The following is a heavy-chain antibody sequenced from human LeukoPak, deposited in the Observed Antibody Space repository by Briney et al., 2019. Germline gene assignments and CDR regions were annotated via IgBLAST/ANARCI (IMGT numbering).Heavy chain of an antibody. J-gene: IGHJ1*01. CDR2: MDRHTDI. CDR1: GFTFSNFG. D-gene: IGHD1-26*01. CDR3: VGDPTTNRFQYFQS. Sequence: GGSLRLSCTASGFTFSNFGVNWVLQAPGKGLEWVSCMDRHTDIYYANSVRGRFTISRDNAKNSVFLQMNRLTVEDTAVYYCVGDPTTNRFQYFQSWGQGALVTVYS. V-gene: IGHV3-69-1*02.